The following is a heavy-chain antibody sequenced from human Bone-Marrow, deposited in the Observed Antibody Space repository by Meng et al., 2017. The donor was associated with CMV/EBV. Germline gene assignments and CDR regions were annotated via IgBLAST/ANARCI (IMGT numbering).Heavy chain of an antibody. J-gene: IGHJ6*02. Sequence: GESLKISCAASGFTFSSYWMHWVRQAPGKGLVWVSRINSDGSSTSYADSVKGRFTISRDNAKNTLYLQMNSPRAEDTAVYSCARGGRLGYYYGMDVWGQGTTVTVSS. CDR2: INSDGSST. CDR1: GFTFSSYW. CDR3: ARGGRLGYYYGMDV. V-gene: IGHV3-74*01. D-gene: IGHD3-16*01.